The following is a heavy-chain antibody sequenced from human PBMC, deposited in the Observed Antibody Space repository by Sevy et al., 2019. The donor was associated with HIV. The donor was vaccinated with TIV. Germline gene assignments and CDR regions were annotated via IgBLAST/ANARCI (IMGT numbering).Heavy chain of an antibody. J-gene: IGHJ4*02. D-gene: IGHD3-10*01. Sequence: GESLKSSCAASGFTVSSNYMSWVRQAPGKGLEWVSVIYSGGSTYYADSVKGRFTISRDNSKNTLYLQMNSLRAEDTAVYYCARGYGSGSYLGDVYRGQGTLVTVSS. CDR3: ARGYGSGSYLGDVY. V-gene: IGHV3-53*01. CDR2: IYSGGST. CDR1: GFTVSSNY.